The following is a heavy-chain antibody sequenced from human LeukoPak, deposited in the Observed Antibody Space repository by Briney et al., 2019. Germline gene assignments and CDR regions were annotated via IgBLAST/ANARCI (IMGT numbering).Heavy chain of an antibody. V-gene: IGHV3-23*01. Sequence: GGSLRLSCAASGFTFSSYAMSWVRQAPGKGLEWVSAISSSGGSTYYADSVKGRFTISRDNSKNTLYLQMNSLRAEDTAVYYCAKAPRITMIVVVQYYFDYWGQGTLVTVSS. D-gene: IGHD3-22*01. CDR3: AKAPRITMIVVVQYYFDY. J-gene: IGHJ4*02. CDR1: GFTFSSYA. CDR2: ISSSGGST.